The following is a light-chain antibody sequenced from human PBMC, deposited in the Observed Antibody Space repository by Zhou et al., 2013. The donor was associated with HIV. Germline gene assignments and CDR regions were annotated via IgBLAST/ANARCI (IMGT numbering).Light chain of an antibody. CDR3: LQYSNWPPYT. V-gene: IGKV3-20*01. Sequence: EIVLTQSPGTLSLSPGERATLSCRASQSVSSSYLAWYQQKPGQAPRLLIYGASSRATGIPDRFSGSGSGTDFTLTISRMRSEDSAIYYCLQYSNWPPYTFGQGTKAGDQT. J-gene: IGKJ2*01. CDR1: QSVSSSY. CDR2: GAS.